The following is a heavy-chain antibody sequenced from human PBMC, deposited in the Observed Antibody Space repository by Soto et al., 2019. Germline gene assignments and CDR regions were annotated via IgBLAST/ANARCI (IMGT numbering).Heavy chain of an antibody. CDR3: VKDAPNGSIDY. CDR2: IHPTSNPK. D-gene: IGHD3-10*01. CDR1: GFNFHNYA. J-gene: IGHJ4*02. Sequence: EVQLVESGGGSVQPGRSLRLSCVASGFNFHNYAMHWVRQAPGKGLECVSSIHPTSNPKGYADSVKGRFTISRDNAKNSLYLQMDSLRTEDTALYFCVKDAPNGSIDYWGQGTRVNVSS. V-gene: IGHV3-9*01.